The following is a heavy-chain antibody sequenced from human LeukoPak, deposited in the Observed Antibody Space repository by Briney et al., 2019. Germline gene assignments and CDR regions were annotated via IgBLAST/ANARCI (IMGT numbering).Heavy chain of an antibody. CDR2: IKQDGSEK. Sequence: TGGSLRLSCAASGFTFSSYWMSWVRQAPGKGLEWVANIKQDGSEKYYVDSVKGRFTISRDNAKNSPYLQMNSLRAEDMALYYCAKGVDYGDYGSAFDIWGQGTMVTVSS. J-gene: IGHJ3*02. V-gene: IGHV3-7*03. CDR1: GFTFSSYW. D-gene: IGHD4-17*01. CDR3: AKGVDYGDYGSAFDI.